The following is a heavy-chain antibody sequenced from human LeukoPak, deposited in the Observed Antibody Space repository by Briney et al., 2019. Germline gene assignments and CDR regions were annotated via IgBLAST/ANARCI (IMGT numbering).Heavy chain of an antibody. D-gene: IGHD6-19*01. CDR1: GYTFTSYD. CDR3: ARGPAIAVAGDDAVDI. CDR2: MNPNSGNT. J-gene: IGHJ3*02. V-gene: IGHV1-8*01. Sequence: GASVTVSCKASGYTFTSYDINWVRQATGQGLEWMGWMNPNSGNTGYAQKFQGRVTMTRNTSISTAYMELSSLRSKDTAVYYCARGPAIAVAGDDAVDIWGQGTMVTVSS.